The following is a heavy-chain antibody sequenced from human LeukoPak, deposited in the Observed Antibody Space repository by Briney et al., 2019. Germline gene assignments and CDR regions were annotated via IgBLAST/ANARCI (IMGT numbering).Heavy chain of an antibody. CDR3: ARDGYGSVDY. Sequence: PGGSLRLSCAASGFTFRNSWMHWVRQAPGKGLVWVSRMDSDGSYTSDADSVQGRFTISRDNARNTLYLQMNSLRVEDTAVYYCARDGYGSVDYWGQGTLVTVSS. CDR2: MDSDGSYT. CDR1: GFTFRNSW. D-gene: IGHD3-10*01. J-gene: IGHJ4*02. V-gene: IGHV3-74*01.